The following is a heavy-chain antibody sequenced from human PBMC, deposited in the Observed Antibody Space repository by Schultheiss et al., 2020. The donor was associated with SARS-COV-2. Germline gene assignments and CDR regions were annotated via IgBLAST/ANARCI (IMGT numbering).Heavy chain of an antibody. CDR2: IYYSGST. J-gene: IGHJ4*02. D-gene: IGHD4-23*01. CDR3: AKGRMTTVVTAFDY. CDR1: GGSISSSSYY. Sequence: SETLSLTCTVSGGSISSSSYYWGWIRQPPGKGLEWIGSIYYSGSTYYNPSLKSRVTISVDTSKNQFSLKLSSVTAADTAVYYCAKGRMTTVVTAFDYWGQGTLVTVSS. V-gene: IGHV4-39*01.